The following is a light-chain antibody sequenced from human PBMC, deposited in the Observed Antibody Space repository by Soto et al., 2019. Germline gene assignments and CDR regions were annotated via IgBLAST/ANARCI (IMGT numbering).Light chain of an antibody. J-gene: IGKJ5*01. CDR1: QSLSGNY. CDR2: GAS. V-gene: IGKV3-20*01. CDR3: QQYGHSPIT. Sequence: EIVLTQSPGTLSLSPGERVTLSCRASQSLSGNYLAWYQQKPGQAPKFLIYGASNRATDIPDRFSGGGSGTDFALTINGLEPEDSAVYYCQQYGHSPITFGQGTRLEIK.